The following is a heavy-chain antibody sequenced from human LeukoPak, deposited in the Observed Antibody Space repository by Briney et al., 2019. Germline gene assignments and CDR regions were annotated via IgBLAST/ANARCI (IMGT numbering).Heavy chain of an antibody. V-gene: IGHV3-30*02. CDR2: IRYDGSNK. D-gene: IGHD2/OR15-2a*01. CDR1: GFTFSSYG. Sequence: GGSLRLSCAASGFTFSSYGMHWVRQAPGKGLEWVAFIRYDGSNKYYADSVKGRFTISRDNSKNTLYLQMNSLRAEDTAVYYCARGGIWSPYYFDYWGQGTLVTVSS. CDR3: ARGGIWSPYYFDY. J-gene: IGHJ4*02.